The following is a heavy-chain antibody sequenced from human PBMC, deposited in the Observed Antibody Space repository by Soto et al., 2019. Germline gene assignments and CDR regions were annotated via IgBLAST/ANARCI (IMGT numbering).Heavy chain of an antibody. CDR3: AKDWEWNYYDSSGWVY. V-gene: IGHV3-23*01. CDR1: GFTFSSYA. Sequence: GGSLRLSCAASGFTFSSYAMSWVRQAPGKGLEWVSAISGSGGSTYYADSVKGRFTISRDNSKNTLYLQMNSLRAEDTAVYYCAKDWEWNYYDSSGWVYWGQGTLVTVSS. D-gene: IGHD3-22*01. CDR2: ISGSGGST. J-gene: IGHJ4*02.